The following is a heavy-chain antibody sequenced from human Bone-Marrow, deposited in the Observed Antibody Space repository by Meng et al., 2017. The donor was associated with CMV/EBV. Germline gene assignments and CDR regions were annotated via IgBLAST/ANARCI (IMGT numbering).Heavy chain of an antibody. D-gene: IGHD2-21*01. CDR2: TYYRSKWYN. V-gene: IGHV6-1*01. CDR3: ARDCGGDCSGMDV. J-gene: IGHJ6*01. Sequence: WVRQAPGQGLEWLGRTYYRSKWYNDYAVSVKSRITINPDTSKNQFSLQLNSVTPEDTAVYCCARDCGGDCSGMDVWGQGTTVTVSS.